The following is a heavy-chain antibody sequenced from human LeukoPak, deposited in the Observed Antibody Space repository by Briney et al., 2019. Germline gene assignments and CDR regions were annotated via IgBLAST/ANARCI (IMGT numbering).Heavy chain of an antibody. J-gene: IGHJ4*02. CDR1: GFTFGDYA. V-gene: IGHV3-49*04. Sequence: GGSLRLSCTASGFTFGDYAMRWVRQAPGKGLEWVGFIRSKAYGGTTEYAASVKGRFTISRDDSKSIVYLQMKRLNTEDTAVYYCTRATAVFWSGYPDYWGQGTLVTVSS. CDR3: TRATAVFWSGYPDY. D-gene: IGHD3-3*01. CDR2: IRSKAYGGTT.